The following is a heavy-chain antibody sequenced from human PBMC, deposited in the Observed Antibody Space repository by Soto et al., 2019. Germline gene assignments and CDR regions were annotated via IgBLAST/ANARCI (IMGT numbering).Heavy chain of an antibody. CDR3: ARQSRGYGGPRD. J-gene: IGHJ4*02. Sequence: QVQLQESRPGLVKPSETLSLTCTVSGGSISSYYWGWIRQPPGRGLEWIGYIYYSGSTNYNPSLKSRVTISVDTSKNQFSLKLSSVTAADTAVYYCARQSRGYGGPRDWGQGTLVTVSS. D-gene: IGHD5-12*01. CDR2: IYYSGST. CDR1: GGSISSYY. V-gene: IGHV4-59*08.